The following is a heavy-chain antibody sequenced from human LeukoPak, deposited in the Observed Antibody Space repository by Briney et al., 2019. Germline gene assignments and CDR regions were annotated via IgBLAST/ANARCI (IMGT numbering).Heavy chain of an antibody. D-gene: IGHD3-22*01. CDR3: ARVPAVKYYYDSSGPRAYYFDY. Sequence: ASVKVSCKASGYTFTSYGISWARQAPGQGLEWMGWISAYNGNTNYAQKLQGRVTMTTDTSTSTAYMELRSLRSDDTAVYYCARVPAVKYYYDSSGPRAYYFDYWGQGTLVTVSS. CDR2: ISAYNGNT. V-gene: IGHV1-18*01. J-gene: IGHJ4*02. CDR1: GYTFTSYG.